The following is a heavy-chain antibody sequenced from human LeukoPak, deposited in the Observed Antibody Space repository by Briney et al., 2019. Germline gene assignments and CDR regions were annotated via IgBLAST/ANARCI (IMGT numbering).Heavy chain of an antibody. CDR2: IYSGGST. CDR1: GFTFSSYS. J-gene: IGHJ6*02. CDR3: AREATPYYYYGMDG. Sequence: GGSLRLSCAASGFTFSSYSMNWVRQAPGKGLEWVSVIYSGGSTYYADSVKGRFTISRDNSKNTLYLQMNSLRAEDTAVYYCAREATPYYYYGMDGWGQGTTVTVSS. V-gene: IGHV3-66*01.